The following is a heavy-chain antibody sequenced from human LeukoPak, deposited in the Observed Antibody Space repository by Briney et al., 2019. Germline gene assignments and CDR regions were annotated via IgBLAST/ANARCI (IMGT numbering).Heavy chain of an antibody. Sequence: SETLSLTCTVSGGSISSYYWSWIRQPPGKGLEWIGYIYYSGSTNYNPSLKSRVTISVDTSKNRFSLKLSSVTAADTAVYYCARGCSGGSCYHYYYYGMDVWGQGTTVTVSS. V-gene: IGHV4-59*01. J-gene: IGHJ6*02. CDR1: GGSISSYY. D-gene: IGHD2-15*01. CDR2: IYYSGST. CDR3: ARGCSGGSCYHYYYYGMDV.